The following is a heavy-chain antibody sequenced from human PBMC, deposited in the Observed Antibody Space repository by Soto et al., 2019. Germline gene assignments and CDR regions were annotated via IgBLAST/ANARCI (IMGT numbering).Heavy chain of an antibody. CDR3: VKDGGYCSSSTCYSPRNHYFDS. CDR1: GFIFSDYW. V-gene: IGHV3-7*03. CDR2: IKFDGSEK. D-gene: IGHD2-2*01. Sequence: GGSLRLSCAASGFIFSDYWMSWVRQAPGKGPEWVANIKFDGSEKQYVDSVRGRFTISRDNSRNSPFLQMNSLRAVDTAVYYCVKDGGYCSSSTCYSPRNHYFDSWGQGTLVTVSS. J-gene: IGHJ4*02.